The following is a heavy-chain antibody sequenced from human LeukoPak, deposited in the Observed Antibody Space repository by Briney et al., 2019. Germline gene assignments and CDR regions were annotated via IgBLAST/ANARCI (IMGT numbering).Heavy chain of an antibody. J-gene: IGHJ2*01. CDR3: ARLVQWLGVWYFDL. CDR2: ISAYNGNT. V-gene: IGHV1-18*01. D-gene: IGHD6-19*01. CDR1: GYTFTSYG. Sequence: GASVKVSCKASGYTFTSYGISWVRQAPGQGLEWMGWISAYNGNTNYAQKLQGRVTMTTDTSTSTAYMELRSLRSDDTAVYYCARLVQWLGVWYFDLWGRGTLVTVSS.